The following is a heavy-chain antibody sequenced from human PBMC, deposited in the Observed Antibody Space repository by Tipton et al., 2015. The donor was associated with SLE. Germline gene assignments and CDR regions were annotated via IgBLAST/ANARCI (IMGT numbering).Heavy chain of an antibody. CDR3: ARHEDWGIDY. CDR2: IYGSGST. Sequence: TLSLTCTISGDSINSGGYYWNWIRQPAGRGLEWIGRIYGSGSTNYNPSLKSRVAISMDTSKNQFSLKLSSVTAADTAVYYCARHEDWGIDYWGQGTLVTVSS. D-gene: IGHD7-27*01. J-gene: IGHJ4*02. V-gene: IGHV4-61*02. CDR1: GDSINSGGYY.